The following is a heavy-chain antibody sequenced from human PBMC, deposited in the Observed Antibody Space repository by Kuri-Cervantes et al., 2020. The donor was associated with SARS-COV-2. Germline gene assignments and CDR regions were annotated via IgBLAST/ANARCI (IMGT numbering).Heavy chain of an antibody. CDR2: ISYSGSG. V-gene: IGHV4-59*08. D-gene: IGHD3-3*01. Sequence: ESLKISCRVSGDSISRYSWNWIRQPPGKGLEWIGHISYSGSGSYNPSLKSRVLMLTDESMNQLSLRLSSVTAADTAVYYCARQELFEVNDLWRGYSQYQAFATWGQGTLVTVSS. CDR3: ARQELFEVNDLWRGYSQYQAFAT. J-gene: IGHJ4*02. CDR1: GDSISRYS.